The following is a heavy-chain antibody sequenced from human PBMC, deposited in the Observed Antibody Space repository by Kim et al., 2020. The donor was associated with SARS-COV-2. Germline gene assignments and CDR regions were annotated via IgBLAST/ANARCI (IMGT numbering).Heavy chain of an antibody. J-gene: IGHJ4*02. D-gene: IGHD4-17*01. Sequence: GGSLRLSCAASGFTFSSYSMNWVRQAPGKGLEWVSSISSSSSYIYYADSVKGRFTISRDNAKNSLYLQMNSLRAEDTAVYYCARGTKRGDYRYWGQGTLVTVSS. V-gene: IGHV3-21*01. CDR1: GFTFSSYS. CDR3: ARGTKRGDYRY. CDR2: ISSSSSYI.